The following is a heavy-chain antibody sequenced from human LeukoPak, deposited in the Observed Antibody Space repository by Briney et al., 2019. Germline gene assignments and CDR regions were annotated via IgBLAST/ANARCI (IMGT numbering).Heavy chain of an antibody. J-gene: IGHJ4*02. CDR1: GFTFSSYE. CDR2: ISSSGSTI. V-gene: IGHV3-48*03. D-gene: IGHD5-18*01. CDR3: ARDTWIQLWLPFDY. Sequence: PGGSLRLSCAASGFTFSSYEMNWVRQAPGKGLEWVSYISSSGSTIYYADPVKGRFTISRDNAKNSLYLQMNSLRAEDTAVYYRARDTWIQLWLPFDYWGQGTLVTVSS.